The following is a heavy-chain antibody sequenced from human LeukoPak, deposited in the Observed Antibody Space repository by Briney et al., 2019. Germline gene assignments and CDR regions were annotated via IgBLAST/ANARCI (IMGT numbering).Heavy chain of an antibody. D-gene: IGHD6-19*01. J-gene: IGHJ4*02. CDR1: GFTFSSYW. CDR2: IKQDGSEK. Sequence: GGSLRLSCAASGFTFSSYWMSWVRRAPGKGLEWVANIKQDGSEKYYVDSVKGRFTISRDNAKNSLYLQMNSLRAEDTAVYYCAKGYSSGWYYFDYWGQGTLVTVSS. V-gene: IGHV3-7*03. CDR3: AKGYSSGWYYFDY.